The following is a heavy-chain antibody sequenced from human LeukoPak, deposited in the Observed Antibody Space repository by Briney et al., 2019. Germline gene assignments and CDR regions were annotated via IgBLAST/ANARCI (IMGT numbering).Heavy chain of an antibody. D-gene: IGHD2-2*01. V-gene: IGHV3-21*01. CDR3: ARWVYCSSTSCHDDY. J-gene: IGHJ4*02. CDR2: ISSSSSYI. CDR1: GFTFSSYS. Sequence: NPGGSLRLSCAASGFTFSSYSMNWVRQAPGKGLEWVSSISSSSSYIYYADSVKGRFTISRDNAKNSLYLQMNSLRAEDTAVYYCARWVYCSSTSCHDDYGGQGTLVTVSS.